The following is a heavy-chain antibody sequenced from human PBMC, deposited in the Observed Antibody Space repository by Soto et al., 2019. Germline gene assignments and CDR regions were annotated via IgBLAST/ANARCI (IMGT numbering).Heavy chain of an antibody. D-gene: IGHD3-22*01. CDR1: GFTFSSYS. J-gene: IGHJ4*02. Sequence: GGSLRLSCAASGFTFSSYSMNWVRQAPGKGLEWVSSISSSSSYIYYADSVKGRFTISRDNAKNSLYLQMNSLRVEDTAVYYCARYSSGYSFDYWGQGTLVTVSS. CDR3: ARYSSGYSFDY. CDR2: ISSSSSYI. V-gene: IGHV3-21*01.